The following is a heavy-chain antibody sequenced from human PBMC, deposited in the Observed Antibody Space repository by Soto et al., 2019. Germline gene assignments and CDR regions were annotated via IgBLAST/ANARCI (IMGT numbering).Heavy chain of an antibody. Sequence: GASVKVSCKASGYTFTSYYMHWVRQAPGQGLEWMGIINPSGGSTSYAQKFQGRVTMTRDTSTSTVYMELSSLGSEDTAVYYCSRDRALKGSGYGEYYYYYGMDVWGQGTTVTVSS. V-gene: IGHV1-46*01. CDR3: SRDRALKGSGYGEYYYYYGMDV. J-gene: IGHJ6*02. D-gene: IGHD3-22*01. CDR2: INPSGGST. CDR1: GYTFTSYY.